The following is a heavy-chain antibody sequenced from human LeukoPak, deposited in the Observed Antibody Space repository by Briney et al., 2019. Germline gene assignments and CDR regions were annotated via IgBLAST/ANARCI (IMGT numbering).Heavy chain of an antibody. CDR2: NNHSGST. CDR1: GGSFSGYY. CDR3: ARSRIVGARRPFDY. J-gene: IGHJ4*02. V-gene: IGHV4-34*01. Sequence: TETLSLTCAVYGGSFSGYYWSWGRQPPGKGLEWIGENNHSGSTNYNPSLKTRVTISVDTSKNQFSLKLSSVTAAHTAVYYCARSRIVGARRPFDYWGQGTLVSVSS. D-gene: IGHD1-26*01.